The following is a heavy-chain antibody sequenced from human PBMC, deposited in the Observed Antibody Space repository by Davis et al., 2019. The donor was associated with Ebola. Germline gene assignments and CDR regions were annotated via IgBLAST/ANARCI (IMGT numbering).Heavy chain of an antibody. Sequence: PGGSLRLSCVASGFTFGNYAMSWVRQAPGKFLVCISAISVGSETIFYADSVKGRFTISRDNSMKTLYLQMNTLRAEDSAVNYCAKGRVVEPLKDRFFDYWGQGTLVTVSS. CDR2: ISVGSETI. V-gene: IGHV3-23*01. J-gene: IGHJ4*02. D-gene: IGHD2-15*01. CDR1: GFTFGNYA. CDR3: AKGRVVEPLKDRFFDY.